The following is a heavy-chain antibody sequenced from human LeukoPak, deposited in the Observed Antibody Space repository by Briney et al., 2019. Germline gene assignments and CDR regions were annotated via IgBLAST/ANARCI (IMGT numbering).Heavy chain of an antibody. D-gene: IGHD6-25*01. Sequence: EAAVKVSCKASGYTFTGYYMHWVRRAPGQGLEWMGWINPNSGDRNYAQKFQGRVTMTRDTSISAAYMELSRLRSDDTAVYYCARDLTLQAAAAIVYFFAYWGQGTLVTVSS. CDR2: INPNSGDR. CDR3: ARDLTLQAAAAIVYFFAY. J-gene: IGHJ4*02. CDR1: GYTFTGYY. V-gene: IGHV1-2*02.